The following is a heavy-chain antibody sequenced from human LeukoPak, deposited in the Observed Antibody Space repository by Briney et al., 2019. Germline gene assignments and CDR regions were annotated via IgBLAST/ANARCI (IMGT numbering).Heavy chain of an antibody. D-gene: IGHD2-2*01. CDR2: FDPEDGET. J-gene: IGHJ5*02. Sequence: KVSCKVSGYTLTELSMHWVRQAPGKGLEWMGGFDPEDGETIYAQKFQGRVTMTEDTSTDTAHMELSSLRSEDTAVYHCATRSRDNNWFDPWGQGTLVTVSS. V-gene: IGHV1-24*01. CDR1: GYTLTELS. CDR3: ATRSRDNNWFDP.